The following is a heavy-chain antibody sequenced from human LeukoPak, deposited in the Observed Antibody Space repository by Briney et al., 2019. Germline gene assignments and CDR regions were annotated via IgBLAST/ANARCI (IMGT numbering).Heavy chain of an antibody. J-gene: IGHJ4*02. CDR3: ARVRSYCSSTSCYSFDY. V-gene: IGHV1-18*01. CDR1: GYTFTSYG. Sequence: GASVKVSCKASGYTFTSYGISWVRQAPGQGLEWMGWISAYNGNTNYAQKLQGRVTMTTGTSTSTAYMELRSLRSDDTAVYYCARVRSYCSSTSCYSFDYWGQGTLVTVSP. CDR2: ISAYNGNT. D-gene: IGHD2-2*01.